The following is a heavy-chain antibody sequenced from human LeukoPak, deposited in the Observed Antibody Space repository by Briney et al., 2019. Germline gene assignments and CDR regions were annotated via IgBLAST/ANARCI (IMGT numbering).Heavy chain of an antibody. CDR3: ARGEIGVVITSYYYYGMDV. Sequence: ASVTVSCKASGYTFTGYYIHWVRQAPGQGLEWMGWINPNSGGTNYAQKFQGRVTMTRDTSISTAYMELRSLRSDDTAVYYCARGEIGVVITSYYYYGMDVWGQGTTVTVSS. J-gene: IGHJ6*02. D-gene: IGHD3-3*01. CDR1: GYTFTGYY. CDR2: INPNSGGT. V-gene: IGHV1-2*02.